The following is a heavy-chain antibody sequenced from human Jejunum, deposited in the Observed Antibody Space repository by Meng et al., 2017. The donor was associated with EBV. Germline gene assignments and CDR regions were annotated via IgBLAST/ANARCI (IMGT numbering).Heavy chain of an antibody. CDR3: ARDVETATFDY. CDR2: INTKTGNP. D-gene: IGHD5-24*01. Sequence: QGRWLPSGVGWKKPGASVKVSCKTSGYTFTRYAMNWVRQATGQGLEWMGWINTKTGNPSYTQGFTGRFVFSLDTSVSTAYLQISSLKAEDTAVYYCARDVETATFDYWGQGTLVTVSS. J-gene: IGHJ4*02. CDR1: GYTFTRYA. V-gene: IGHV7-4-1*02.